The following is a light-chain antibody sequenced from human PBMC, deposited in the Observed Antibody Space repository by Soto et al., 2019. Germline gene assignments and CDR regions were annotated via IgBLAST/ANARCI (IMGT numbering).Light chain of an antibody. CDR2: AAS. CDR1: QGISSY. Sequence: AIRMTQSPSSLSASTGDRVTITCRASQGISSYLAWYQQKPGKAPKLLIYAASTLQSGVPSRFSGSGSGTDFTLTISCLQSEDFATYYCQQYYSYLPTFGQGTRLE. J-gene: IGKJ5*01. V-gene: IGKV1-8*01. CDR3: QQYYSYLPT.